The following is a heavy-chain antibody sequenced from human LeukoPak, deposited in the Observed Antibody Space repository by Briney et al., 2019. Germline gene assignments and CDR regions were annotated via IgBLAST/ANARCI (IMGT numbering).Heavy chain of an antibody. CDR1: GGLISSSSYY. CDR3: ARSGYYGDLPDY. D-gene: IGHD4-17*01. V-gene: IGHV4-39*01. CDR2: IYYSGST. Sequence: PSETLSLTCTVSGGLISSSSYYWGWIRQPPGKGLEWIGSIYYSGSTYYNPSLKSRVTISVDTSKNQFSLKLSSVTAADTAVYYCARSGYYGDLPDYWGQGTLVTVSS. J-gene: IGHJ4*02.